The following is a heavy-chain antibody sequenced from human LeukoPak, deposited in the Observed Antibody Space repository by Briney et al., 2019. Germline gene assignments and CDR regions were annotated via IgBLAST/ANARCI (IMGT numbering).Heavy chain of an antibody. CDR2: INHSGST. CDR3: ARIELSIAARRYFDY. Sequence: GSLRLSCAASGFTFSSYSMNWVRQPPGKGLEWIGEINHSGSTNYNPSLKSRVTISVDTSKNQFSLKLSSVTAADTAVYYCARIELSIAARRYFDYWGQGTLVTVSS. CDR1: GFTFSSYS. J-gene: IGHJ4*02. D-gene: IGHD6-6*01. V-gene: IGHV4-34*01.